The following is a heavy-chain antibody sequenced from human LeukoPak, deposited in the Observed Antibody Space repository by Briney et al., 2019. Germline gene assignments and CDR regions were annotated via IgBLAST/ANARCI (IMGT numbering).Heavy chain of an antibody. D-gene: IGHD1-26*01. CDR1: GFTFSSYS. J-gene: IGHJ4*02. CDR2: ISNSSSYI. V-gene: IGHV3-21*01. Sequence: PGGSLRLSCAASGFTFSSYSMNWVRQAPGKGLEWVSSISNSSSYIYYADSVKGRFTISRDNAKNSLYLQMNSLRAEDTAVYYCARFAGATFSYWGQGTLVTVSS. CDR3: ARFAGATFSY.